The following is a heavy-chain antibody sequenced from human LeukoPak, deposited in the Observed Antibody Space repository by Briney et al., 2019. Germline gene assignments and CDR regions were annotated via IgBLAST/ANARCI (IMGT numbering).Heavy chain of an antibody. D-gene: IGHD2-21*01. CDR2: IIPIFGTA. J-gene: IGHJ3*02. Sequence: ASVKVSCKTSGYTFSTYYMHWVRQAPGQGLEWMGRIIPIFGTANYAQKFQGRVTITTDESTSTAYMELSSLRSEDTAVYYCARRNLWTQNDAFDIWGQGTMVTVSS. CDR1: GYTFSTYY. CDR3: ARRNLWTQNDAFDI. V-gene: IGHV1-69*05.